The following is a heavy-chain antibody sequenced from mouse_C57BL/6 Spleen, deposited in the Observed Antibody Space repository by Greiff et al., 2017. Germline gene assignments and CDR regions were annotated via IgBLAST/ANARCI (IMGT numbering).Heavy chain of an antibody. Sequence: VQLQESGTELVKPGASVKLSCKASGYTFTSYWMHWVKQRPGQGLEWIGNINPSNGGTNYNEKFKCKATLTVDKSSSTAYMQLSSLTSEDSAVYYCAISEYYYCPYWDFDVWGTGTTVTVSS. CDR3: AISEYYYCPYWDFDV. CDR1: GYTFTSYW. V-gene: IGHV1-53*01. D-gene: IGHD1-1*01. CDR2: INPSNGGT. J-gene: IGHJ1*03.